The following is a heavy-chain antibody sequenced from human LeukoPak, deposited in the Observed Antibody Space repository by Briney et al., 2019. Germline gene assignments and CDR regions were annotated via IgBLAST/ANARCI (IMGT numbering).Heavy chain of an antibody. Sequence: SETLSLTCAVYGGSFSGYYWSGIPEPPGKGLECIGELYHSGNTNYNTSLKSRVTISVDTSKNQFSMKLSSVTAADTAVYYCARGDLAVVTLAGAFDYWGQGTLVTVSS. CDR1: GGSFSGYY. CDR2: LYHSGNT. D-gene: IGHD4-23*01. CDR3: ARGDLAVVTLAGAFDY. V-gene: IGHV4-34*01. J-gene: IGHJ4*02.